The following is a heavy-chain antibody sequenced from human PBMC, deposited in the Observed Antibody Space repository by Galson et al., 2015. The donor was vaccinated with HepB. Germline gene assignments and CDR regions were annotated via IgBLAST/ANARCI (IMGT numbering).Heavy chain of an antibody. J-gene: IGHJ4*02. CDR1: GFTFSNYP. Sequence: SLRLSCAASGFTFSNYPMHWVRQAPGKGLEWVALISYDGTNKYYADSVMGRSTIARDFLTSSLYLQMNNLKVEDTAVYHCVVWQYGRTSDWGQGTQVIVSS. D-gene: IGHD1-26*01. V-gene: IGHV3-30*04. CDR2: ISYDGTNK. CDR3: VVWQYGRTSD.